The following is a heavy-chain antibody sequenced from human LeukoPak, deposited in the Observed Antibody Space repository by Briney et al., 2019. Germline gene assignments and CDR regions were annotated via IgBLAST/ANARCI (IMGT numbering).Heavy chain of an antibody. Sequence: SETLSLTCAVYGGSFSGYYWSWIRQPPGKGLEWIGEINHSGSTNYNPSLKSRVTISVDTSKNQFSLKLSSVTAADTAVYYCARGRYSGSPTGGPWLEAFDIWGQGTMVTVSS. CDR1: GGSFSGYY. CDR2: INHSGST. J-gene: IGHJ3*02. D-gene: IGHD1-26*01. V-gene: IGHV4-34*01. CDR3: ARGRYSGSPTGGPWLEAFDI.